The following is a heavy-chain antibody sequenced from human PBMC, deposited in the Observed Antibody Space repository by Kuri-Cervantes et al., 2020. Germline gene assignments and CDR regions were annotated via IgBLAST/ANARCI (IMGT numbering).Heavy chain of an antibody. J-gene: IGHJ6*02. D-gene: IGHD1-1*01. V-gene: IGHV1-24*01. CDR3: ARESGTPYYYYGMDV. CDR2: FDPEDGET. CDR1: GYTLTELS. Sequence: ASVKVSCKVSGYTLTELSMHWVRQAPGKGLEWMGGFDPEDGETIYAQKFQGRVTITADKSTSTAYMELSSLRSEDTAVYYCARESGTPYYYYGMDVWGQGTTVTVSS.